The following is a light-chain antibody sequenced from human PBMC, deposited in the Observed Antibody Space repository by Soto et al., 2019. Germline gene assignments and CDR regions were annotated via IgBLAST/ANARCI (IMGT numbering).Light chain of an antibody. Sequence: EIVLTQSPATLSLSPGERATLSCRASQSVSSYLAWYQQKPGQAPRLLIYDASKRVTGIPARFSGSGSGTDFTLTISSLEPEDFAVYYCQQRSNWPPAITFGQETRLEIK. V-gene: IGKV3-11*01. CDR3: QQRSNWPPAIT. CDR2: DAS. CDR1: QSVSSY. J-gene: IGKJ5*01.